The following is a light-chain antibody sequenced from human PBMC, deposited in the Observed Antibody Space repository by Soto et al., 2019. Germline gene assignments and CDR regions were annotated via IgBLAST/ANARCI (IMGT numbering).Light chain of an antibody. Sequence: LSLWAGQRVTVACMARQSVGSNLAWYQQKPGQAPRLLIYGASTRATGIPARFSGSGSETEFTLTISSLQAEDSAVSFCQQYNTWPITFGQGTRLEIK. V-gene: IGKV3-15*01. CDR2: GAS. CDR1: QSVGSN. J-gene: IGKJ5*01. CDR3: QQYNTWPIT.